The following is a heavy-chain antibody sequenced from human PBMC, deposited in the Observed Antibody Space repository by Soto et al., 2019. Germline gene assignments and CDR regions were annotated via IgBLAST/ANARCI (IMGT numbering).Heavy chain of an antibody. D-gene: IGHD2-2*01. Sequence: QVQLQESGPGLVKPSGTLSLTCAVSSGSISSSNWWSWVRQPPGKGLEWIGEIYHSGSTNYNPSLKSRGTIAVDKSKTKFSLKLSSVTAADTAVYYCVRENVVVVPAATNYYYYYMDVWGKGTTVTVS. V-gene: IGHV4-4*02. CDR3: VRENVVVVPAATNYYYYYMDV. J-gene: IGHJ6*03. CDR1: SGSISSSNW. CDR2: IYHSGST.